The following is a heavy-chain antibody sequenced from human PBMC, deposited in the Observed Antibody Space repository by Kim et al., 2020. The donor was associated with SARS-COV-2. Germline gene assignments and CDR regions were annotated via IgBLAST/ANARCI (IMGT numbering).Heavy chain of an antibody. Sequence: SETLSLTCTVPGASISGSNYYWGWIRQPPGKGLEWLGGIYNSGSTYSNPSLKTRVTISVDTSKNPLSLRLSSVTAADTAVCDCARHIGSGSGSHYSRDYCGLDVWGQGTTVTVSS. D-gene: IGHD3-10*01. CDR2: IYNSGST. CDR1: GASISGSNYY. V-gene: IGHV4-39*01. CDR3: ARHIGSGSGSHYSRDYCGLDV. J-gene: IGHJ6*02.